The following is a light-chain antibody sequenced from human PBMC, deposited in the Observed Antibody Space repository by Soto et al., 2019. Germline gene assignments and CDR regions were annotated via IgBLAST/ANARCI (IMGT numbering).Light chain of an antibody. J-gene: IGKJ4*01. CDR2: AAS. Sequence: DIQLTQSPSFLSASVGDRVTITCRASQGISNYLAWYQQKPGKAPKLLIYAASTLQRGVSSRFSGSGSGTEFTLKIRSLQPEDFATNYCQQLNSYPLTFGGGTKVEIK. CDR1: QGISNY. V-gene: IGKV1-9*01. CDR3: QQLNSYPLT.